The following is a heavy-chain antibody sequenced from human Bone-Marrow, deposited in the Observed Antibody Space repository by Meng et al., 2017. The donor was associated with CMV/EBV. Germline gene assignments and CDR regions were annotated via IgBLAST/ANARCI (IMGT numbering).Heavy chain of an antibody. J-gene: IGHJ4*02. CDR2: IDSDGSTT. D-gene: IGHD3-16*01. CDR1: GFTFSSSW. CDR3: ASYVGAGASRSLGH. V-gene: IGHV3-74*01. Sequence: GGSLRLSCEASGFTFSSSWMHWVRQVPGKGLVWVSRIDSDGSTTDYADSVKGRFTIFRDNAKNTVYLRMNSLSAEDTAVYFCASYVGAGASRSLGHWGQGTLVTVFS.